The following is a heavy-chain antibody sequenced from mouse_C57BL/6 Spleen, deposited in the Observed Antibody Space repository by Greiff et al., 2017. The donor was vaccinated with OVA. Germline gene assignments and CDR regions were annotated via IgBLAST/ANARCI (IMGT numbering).Heavy chain of an antibody. CDR2: ISYDGSN. CDR1: GYSITSGYY. Sequence: EVKLMESGPGLVKPSQSLSLTCSVTGYSITSGYYWNWIRQFPGNKLEWMGYISYDGSNNYNPSLKNRISISRDTSKNQFFLKLNSVTTEDTATYYCARDGSSYGGYAMDYWGQGTSVTVSS. D-gene: IGHD1-1*01. J-gene: IGHJ4*01. CDR3: ARDGSSYGGYAMDY. V-gene: IGHV3-6*01.